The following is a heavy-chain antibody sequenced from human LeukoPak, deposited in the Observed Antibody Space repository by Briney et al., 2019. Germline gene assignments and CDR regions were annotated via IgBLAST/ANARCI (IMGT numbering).Heavy chain of an antibody. CDR1: GYTFTSYD. V-gene: IGHV1-8*01. J-gene: IGHJ6*02. D-gene: IGHD5-18*01. CDR2: MNPNSGNT. CDR3: ARVNNGYSYGYGDYYYYGMDV. Sequence: WASVKVSCTASGYTFTSYDINWVRQATGQGLEWMGWMNPNSGNTGYAQKFQGRVTMTRNTSISTAYMELSSLRSEDTAVYYCARVNNGYSYGYGDYYYYGMDVWGQGTTVTVSS.